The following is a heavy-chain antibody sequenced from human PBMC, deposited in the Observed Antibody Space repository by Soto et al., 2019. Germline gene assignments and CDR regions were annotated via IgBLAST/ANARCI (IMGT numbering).Heavy chain of an antibody. V-gene: IGHV3-30*03. CDR3: TGEVASGY. J-gene: IGHJ4*02. Sequence: QVQLVESGGGVVQPGRSLRLSCAVSGFTVRTYGMHCVRQAPGKGLEWVAVISRAGGTKYYADSVKGRFTISRDNSRNTLFLEMNSLRGDDMAVYYCTGEVASGYWGQGTLVTVSS. CDR2: ISRAGGTK. D-gene: IGHD2-8*02. CDR1: GFTVRTYG.